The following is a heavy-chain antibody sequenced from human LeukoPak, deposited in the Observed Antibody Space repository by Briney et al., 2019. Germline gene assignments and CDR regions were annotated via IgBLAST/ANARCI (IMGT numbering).Heavy chain of an antibody. CDR3: AREMRQLGARYYSDY. Sequence: PSETLSLTCTVSGGSISSGDYYWSWIRQPPGKGLEWIGYIYYSGSTYYNPSLKSRVTISVDTSKNQFSLKLSSVTAADTAVYYCAREMRQLGARYYSDYWGQGTLVTVSS. CDR2: IYYSGST. V-gene: IGHV4-30-4*08. CDR1: GGSISSGDYY. J-gene: IGHJ4*02. D-gene: IGHD6-6*01.